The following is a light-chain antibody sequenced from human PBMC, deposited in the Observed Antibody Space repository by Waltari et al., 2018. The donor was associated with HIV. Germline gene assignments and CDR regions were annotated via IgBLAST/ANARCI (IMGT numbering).Light chain of an antibody. CDR1: ESLRHSNGRNY. CDR3: LQNIRALFA. CDR2: LAS. V-gene: IGKV2-28*01. Sequence: DVLATQFPLSLTVSPGETATISCRATESLRHSNGRNYLDWYVQRPGQTPRLVIYLASNRASGVPDRFVGGGSGTDFTLRITRVETGDVGTYFCLQNIRALFAFGQGT. J-gene: IGKJ2*01.